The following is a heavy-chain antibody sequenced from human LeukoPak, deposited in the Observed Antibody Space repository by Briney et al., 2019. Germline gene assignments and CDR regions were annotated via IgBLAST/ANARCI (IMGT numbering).Heavy chain of an antibody. CDR1: GYSPCRYW. Sequence: GGGLRLSPAACGYSPCRYWMSGVCDAPGRGLGWVANVKQDGGEKNYVGSVKGRFTISRDNAKNPVYLQLNSVGAEDAAVYYCARWGRDNMAVIYYNYDMDVWGKGTTVTDSS. V-gene: IGHV3-7*01. D-gene: IGHD5-24*01. CDR2: VKQDGGEK. J-gene: IGHJ6*03. CDR3: ARWGRDNMAVIYYNYDMDV.